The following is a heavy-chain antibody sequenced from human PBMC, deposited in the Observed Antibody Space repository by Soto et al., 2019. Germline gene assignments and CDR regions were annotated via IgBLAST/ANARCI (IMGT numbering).Heavy chain of an antibody. CDR1: GFTFSSYA. CDR3: ASGSAGNGHFDY. Sequence: GGSLRLSCAASGFTFSSYAMHWVRQAPGKGLEWVAVISYDGSNKYYADSVKGRFTISRDNSKNTLYLQMNSLRAEDTAVYYCASGSAGNGHFDYWGQGTLVTVSS. J-gene: IGHJ4*02. CDR2: ISYDGSNK. D-gene: IGHD1-26*01. V-gene: IGHV3-30-3*01.